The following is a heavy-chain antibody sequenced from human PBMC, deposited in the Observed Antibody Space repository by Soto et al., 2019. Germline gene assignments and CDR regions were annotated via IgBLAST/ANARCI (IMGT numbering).Heavy chain of an antibody. D-gene: IGHD3-3*01. CDR1: GYSFTSYW. CDR2: IDPSDSYT. J-gene: IGHJ6*02. CDR3: ARPDFTDYYYYGMDV. Sequence: GESLKISCKGSGYSFTSYWISWVRQMPGKGLEWMGRIDPSDSYTNYSPSFQGHVTISADKSTSTAHLQWSSLKASDTAMYYCARPDFTDYYYYGMDVWGQGTTVTVSS. V-gene: IGHV5-10-1*01.